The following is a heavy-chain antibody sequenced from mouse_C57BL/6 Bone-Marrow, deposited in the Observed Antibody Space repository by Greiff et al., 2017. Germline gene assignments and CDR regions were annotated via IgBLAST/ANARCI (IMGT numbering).Heavy chain of an antibody. Sequence: QVQLQQPGAELVKPGASVKLSCKASGYTFTSYWMHWVKQRPGQGLEWIGMIHPNSGSTNYNEKFKSKATLTVDKSSSTAYMQLSSLTSEDSAVXYCARSVLWLRRYYAMDYWGQGTSVTVSS. CDR2: IHPNSGST. CDR3: ARSVLWLRRYYAMDY. D-gene: IGHD2-2*01. CDR1: GYTFTSYW. J-gene: IGHJ4*01. V-gene: IGHV1-64*01.